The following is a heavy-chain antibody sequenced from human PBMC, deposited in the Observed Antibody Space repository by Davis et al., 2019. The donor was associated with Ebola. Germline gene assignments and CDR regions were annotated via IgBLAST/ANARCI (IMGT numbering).Heavy chain of an antibody. V-gene: IGHV5-51*01. Sequence: GESLKISCNGSGYRFTSYWIAWVRQMPGTGLEWMGIIYPGDSDTSYSPSFQGQVTISADTSISTAYLQWSSLKASDTAMYYCARHYCSGGSCYSGGYYYYYDMDVWGKGTTVTVSS. CDR3: ARHYCSGGSCYSGGYYYYYDMDV. CDR2: IYPGDSDT. CDR1: GYRFTSYW. D-gene: IGHD2-15*01. J-gene: IGHJ6*04.